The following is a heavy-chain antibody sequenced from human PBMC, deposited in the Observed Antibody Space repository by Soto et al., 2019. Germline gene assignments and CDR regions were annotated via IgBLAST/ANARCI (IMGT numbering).Heavy chain of an antibody. CDR1: GYTFTSYD. CDR2: MNPNSGNT. D-gene: IGHD3-3*01. V-gene: IGHV1-8*01. Sequence: ASVKVSCKASGYTFTSYDINWVRQATGQGLEWMGWMNPNSGNTGYAQKFQGRVTMTRNTSISTAYMELSSLRSEDTAVYYCARTGADFWSGYYKLYYYYYYRMDVWGQGTTVTVSS. CDR3: ARTGADFWSGYYKLYYYYYYRMDV. J-gene: IGHJ6*02.